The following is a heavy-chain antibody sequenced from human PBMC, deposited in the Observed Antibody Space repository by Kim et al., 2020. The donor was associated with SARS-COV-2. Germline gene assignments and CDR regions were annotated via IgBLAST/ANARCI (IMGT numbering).Heavy chain of an antibody. CDR1: GYTFTSYG. CDR2: INAGTGNT. Sequence: ASVKVSCKASGYTFTSYGMHWVRQAPGQRLEWMGWINAGTGNTKYSQKFEGRVTITRDTSASTAYMALGSPRSEDTAVYYCARDHRSCSSSTCYGEAIDYWGQGTLVTVSS. J-gene: IGHJ4*02. CDR3: ARDHRSCSSSTCYGEAIDY. D-gene: IGHD2-2*01. V-gene: IGHV1-3*01.